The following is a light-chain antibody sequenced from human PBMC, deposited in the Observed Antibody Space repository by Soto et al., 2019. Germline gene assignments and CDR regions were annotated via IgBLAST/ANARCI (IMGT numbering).Light chain of an antibody. Sequence: AIRMTQSPSSFSASTGDRVTITCRASQGISSYLAWYQQKPGKAPKLLIYAAFTLQSGVPSRFSGCGSGTDFTLTISCLQSEDFATYYCQQYYSYPLTFGGGTKVDIK. CDR1: QGISSY. CDR3: QQYYSYPLT. J-gene: IGKJ4*01. V-gene: IGKV1-8*01. CDR2: AAF.